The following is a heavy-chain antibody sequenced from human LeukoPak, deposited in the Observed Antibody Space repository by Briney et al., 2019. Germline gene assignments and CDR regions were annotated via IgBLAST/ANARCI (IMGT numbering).Heavy chain of an antibody. Sequence: ASVKVSCKASGYTFTSYYMHWVRQAPGQGLEWMGIINPSGASTSYAQKFQGRVSITADESTSTAYMELSSLRSEDTAVYYCARGGKYYDFWSGYLYYFDYWGQGTLVTVSS. D-gene: IGHD3-3*01. J-gene: IGHJ4*02. V-gene: IGHV1-46*01. CDR3: ARGGKYYDFWSGYLYYFDY. CDR1: GYTFTSYY. CDR2: INPSGAST.